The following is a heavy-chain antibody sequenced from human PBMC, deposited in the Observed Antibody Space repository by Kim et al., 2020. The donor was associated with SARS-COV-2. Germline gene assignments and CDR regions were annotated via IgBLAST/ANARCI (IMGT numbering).Heavy chain of an antibody. J-gene: IGHJ5*02. D-gene: IGHD2-2*01. CDR3: VKVRGYCSSTSCLNGYNWFNP. V-gene: IGHV3-64D*06. CDR1: GFTFSSYA. CDR2: ISSNGGST. Sequence: GGSLRLSCSASGFTFSSYAMHWVRQAPGKGLEYVSAISSNGGSTYYADSVKGRFTISRDNSKNTLYLQMSSLRAEDTAVYYCVKVRGYCSSTSCLNGYNWFNPWGQGTLVTVSS.